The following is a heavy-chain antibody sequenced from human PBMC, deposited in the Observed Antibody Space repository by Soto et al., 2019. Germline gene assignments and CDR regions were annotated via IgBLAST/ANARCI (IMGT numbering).Heavy chain of an antibody. Sequence: SETLSLTCAVSGGSISSGGYSWSWIRQPPGKGLEWIGYIYHSGSTYYNPSLKSRVTISVDRSKNQFSLKLSSVTAADTAVYYCARSLSVVQVYFDYCGQGTLVTVSS. CDR1: GGSISSGGYS. J-gene: IGHJ4*02. V-gene: IGHV4-30-2*01. CDR3: ARSLSVVQVYFDY. CDR2: IYHSGST. D-gene: IGHD3-22*01.